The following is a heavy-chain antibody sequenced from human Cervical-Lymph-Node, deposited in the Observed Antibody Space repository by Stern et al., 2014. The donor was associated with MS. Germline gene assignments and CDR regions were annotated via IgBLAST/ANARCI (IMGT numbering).Heavy chain of an antibody. CDR2: ISSSSTYI. CDR1: GFTFNSYT. D-gene: IGHD2-2*02. Sequence: EVQLVESGGGLVKPGGSLRLSCAASGFTFNSYTMNWVRQAPGEGLEWVSSISSSSTYIYYADSVKGRFTISRDNAKNSLYLQMNSLRAEDTAVYYCARGLGYCSSTSCYRGFDYWGQGTLVTVSS. J-gene: IGHJ4*02. V-gene: IGHV3-21*01. CDR3: ARGLGYCSSTSCYRGFDY.